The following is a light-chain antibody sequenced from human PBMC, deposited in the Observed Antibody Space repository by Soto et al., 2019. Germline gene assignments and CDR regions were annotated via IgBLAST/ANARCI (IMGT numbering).Light chain of an antibody. CDR3: QQRERT. CDR2: GAS. CDR1: QSVSSSY. J-gene: IGKJ1*01. V-gene: IGKV3-20*01. Sequence: EIVLTQSPGTLSLSPGERATLSCRASQSVSSSYLAWYQQKPGQAPRLLIYGASSRATGIPDRFSGSGSGTDFTLTISSLEPEDFAVYFCQQRERTFGQGTKV.